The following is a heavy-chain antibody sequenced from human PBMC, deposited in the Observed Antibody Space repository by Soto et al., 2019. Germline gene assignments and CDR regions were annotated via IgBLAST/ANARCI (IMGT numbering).Heavy chain of an antibody. D-gene: IGHD4-17*01. Sequence: GGSLRLSCAASGFTFSGSAMHWVRQASGKGLEWVGRIRSKANSYATAYAASVKGRFIISRDDSKNTAYLQMNSLETEDTAVYYCTRHARGDAGSPFDYWGQGTLVTVSS. CDR3: TRHARGDAGSPFDY. CDR1: GFTFSGSA. CDR2: IRSKANSYAT. V-gene: IGHV3-73*01. J-gene: IGHJ4*02.